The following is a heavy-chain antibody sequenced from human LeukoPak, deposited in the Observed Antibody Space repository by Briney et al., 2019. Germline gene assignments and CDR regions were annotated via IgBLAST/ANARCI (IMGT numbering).Heavy chain of an antibody. CDR3: AKGGSTSCYSSMDV. D-gene: IGHD2-2*01. CDR2: ISGSGGST. V-gene: IGHV3-23*01. CDR1: GFTFTTYN. J-gene: IGHJ6*03. Sequence: GGSLRLSCAASGFTFTTYNMNWVRQAPGKGLEWVSVISGSGGSTYYADSVKGRFTISRDNSKNTLYLQMNSLRAEDTAVYYCAKGGSTSCYSSMDVWGKGTTVTVSS.